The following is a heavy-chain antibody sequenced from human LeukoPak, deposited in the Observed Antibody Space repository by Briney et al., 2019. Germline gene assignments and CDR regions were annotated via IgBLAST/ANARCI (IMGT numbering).Heavy chain of an antibody. D-gene: IGHD3-22*01. J-gene: IGHJ4*02. V-gene: IGHV3-23*01. CDR1: GITLSNYG. CDR2: ISDTGGRT. CDR3: AKRGVVIRVILVGFHKEAYYFDS. Sequence: GGSLRLSCAVSGITLSNYGMTWGRQAPGKGLEWVAGISDTGGRTNYADSVKGRFTISRDNPKNTLYLQMNSLRAEDTAVYFCAKRGVVIRVILVGFHKEAYYFDSWGQGALVTVSS.